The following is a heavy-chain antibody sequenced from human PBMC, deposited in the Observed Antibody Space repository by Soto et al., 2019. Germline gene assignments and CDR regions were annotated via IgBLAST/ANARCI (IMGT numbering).Heavy chain of an antibody. Sequence: QVQLQQWGAGLLKPSETLSLTCDVYGGSFGGYFWSWIRQPPGKGLEWIGEINHGGITNYNPSLKRRITISVDTSKNQCSLKWGSVTAADAAVYYCARQGAVTVMFYYHGMDVWGQGTSVTVS. CDR2: INHGGIT. J-gene: IGHJ6*02. CDR3: ARQGAVTVMFYYHGMDV. D-gene: IGHD2-21*02. V-gene: IGHV4-34*02. CDR1: GGSFGGYF.